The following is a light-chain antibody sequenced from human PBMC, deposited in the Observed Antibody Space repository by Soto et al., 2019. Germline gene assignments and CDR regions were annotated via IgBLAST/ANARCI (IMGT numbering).Light chain of an antibody. CDR2: GAS. CDR3: HQYDSSPLT. CDR1: QSVSSSY. Sequence: EIVLTQSPGTLSLSPGERATLSCRASQSVSSSYLAWYQQKPGQAPRLLIYGASSRATGTPDRFIGSGSGTDFTLTISRLEPEDFAVYYCHQYDSSPLTFGGGTKVEIK. J-gene: IGKJ4*01. V-gene: IGKV3-20*01.